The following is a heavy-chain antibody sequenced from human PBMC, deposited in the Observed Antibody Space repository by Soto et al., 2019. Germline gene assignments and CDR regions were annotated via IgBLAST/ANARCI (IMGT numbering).Heavy chain of an antibody. Sequence: SVKVSCKASGGTFSSYAISWVRQAPGQGLEWMGGIIPIFGTANYAQKFQGRVTITADESTSTAYMEVNNLRSEDTAVYYCAKVRYSSPMGYYYGMDVWGQGTTVTVSS. J-gene: IGHJ6*02. CDR3: AKVRYSSPMGYYYGMDV. CDR1: GGTFSSYA. CDR2: IIPIFGTA. V-gene: IGHV1-69*13. D-gene: IGHD6-19*01.